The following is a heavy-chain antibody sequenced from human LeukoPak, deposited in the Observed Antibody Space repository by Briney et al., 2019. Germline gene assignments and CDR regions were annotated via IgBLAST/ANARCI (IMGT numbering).Heavy chain of an antibody. Sequence: GGSLRLSCAASGFTFGSYSMNWVRQAPGQGLEGISYITSGSNTIYYADSVKGRFTISRDNAKNSLYLQMNSLRAEDTAVYYCAREDGVVIAVGYYYYMDVWGKGTTVTVSS. D-gene: IGHD3-3*01. CDR3: AREDGVVIAVGYYYYMDV. V-gene: IGHV3-48*01. J-gene: IGHJ6*03. CDR2: ITSGSNTI. CDR1: GFTFGSYS.